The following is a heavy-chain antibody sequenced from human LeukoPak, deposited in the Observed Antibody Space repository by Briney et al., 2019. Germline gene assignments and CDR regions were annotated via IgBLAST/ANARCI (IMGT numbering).Heavy chain of an antibody. Sequence: SETLSLTCTVSGGSISSGGYYWSWLRQHPGTGLEWIGYIYYSGSTYYNPSLKSRVTISVDTSKNQFSLKLSSVTAADTGVYYCARELRDFDWLLLDYWGQGTLVTVSS. D-gene: IGHD3-9*01. CDR3: ARELRDFDWLLLDY. V-gene: IGHV4-31*03. CDR1: GGSISSGGYY. J-gene: IGHJ4*02. CDR2: IYYSGST.